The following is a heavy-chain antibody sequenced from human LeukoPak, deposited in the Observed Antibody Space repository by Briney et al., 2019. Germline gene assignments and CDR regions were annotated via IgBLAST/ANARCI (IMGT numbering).Heavy chain of an antibody. CDR3: ARERTKYQLLYYYYGMDV. Sequence: SVTVSCTASGGTFSSYAISWVRQAPGQGLEWMGGIIPIFGTANYAQKFQGRVTITADESTSTAYMELSSLRSEDTAVYYCARERTKYQLLYYYYGMDVWGQGTTVTVSS. CDR1: GGTFSSYA. J-gene: IGHJ6*02. V-gene: IGHV1-69*13. D-gene: IGHD2-2*01. CDR2: IIPIFGTA.